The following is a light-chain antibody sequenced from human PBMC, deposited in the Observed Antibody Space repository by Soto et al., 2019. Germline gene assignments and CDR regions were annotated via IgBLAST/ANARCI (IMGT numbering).Light chain of an antibody. Sequence: EIVMTQSPATLSVSPGERATLSCRASQRVSSNLAWYQQKPGQAPRLLIYGASTRATGIPARFSVSGSGTEFALTISSLQSEDFAVYYCQQYNIWPPWTFGQGTKVEIK. CDR2: GAS. J-gene: IGKJ1*01. CDR3: QQYNIWPPWT. V-gene: IGKV3-15*01. CDR1: QRVSSN.